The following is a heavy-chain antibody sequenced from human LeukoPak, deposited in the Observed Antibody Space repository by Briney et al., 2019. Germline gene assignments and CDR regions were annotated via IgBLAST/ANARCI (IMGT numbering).Heavy chain of an antibody. V-gene: IGHV4-39*07. Sequence: SETLSLTCTVSGGSISSSSYYWGWIRQPPGKGLEWIGSIYYSGSTYYNPSLKSRVTISVDTSKNQFSMKLSSVTAADTAVYYCARGWFDPWGQGTLVTVSS. J-gene: IGHJ5*02. CDR3: ARGWFDP. CDR1: GGSISSSSYY. CDR2: IYYSGST.